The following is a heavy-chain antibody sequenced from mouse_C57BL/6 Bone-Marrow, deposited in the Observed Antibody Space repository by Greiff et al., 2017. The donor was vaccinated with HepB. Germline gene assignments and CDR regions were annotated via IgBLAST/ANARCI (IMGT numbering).Heavy chain of an antibody. D-gene: IGHD1-1*01. Sequence: EVQLQQSGPELVKPGASVKMSCKASGYTFTDYNMHWVKQSHGKSLEWIGYINPNNGGTSYNQKFKGKATLTVNKSSSTAYMELRSLTSEDSAVYYCARNYYGSSYVAWFAYWGQGTLVTVSA. CDR2: INPNNGGT. V-gene: IGHV1-22*01. CDR3: ARNYYGSSYVAWFAY. CDR1: GYTFTDYN. J-gene: IGHJ3*01.